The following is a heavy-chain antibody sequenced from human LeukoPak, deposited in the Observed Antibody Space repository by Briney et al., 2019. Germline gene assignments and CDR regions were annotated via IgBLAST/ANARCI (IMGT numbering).Heavy chain of an antibody. CDR1: GGSFSGYY. Sequence: SETLSLTCAVYGGSFSGYYWSWIRQPPGKGLEWIGEINHSGSTNYNPSLKSRVTISVDTSKNQFSLKLISVTAADTAVYYCARVKWLRFPFDYWGQGTLVTVSS. CDR2: INHSGST. CDR3: ARVKWLRFPFDY. J-gene: IGHJ4*02. V-gene: IGHV4-34*01. D-gene: IGHD5-12*01.